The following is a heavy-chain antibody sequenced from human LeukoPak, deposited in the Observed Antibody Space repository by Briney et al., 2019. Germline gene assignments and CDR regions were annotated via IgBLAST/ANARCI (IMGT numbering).Heavy chain of an antibody. CDR2: INTNTGNP. D-gene: IGHD5-12*01. Sequence: ASVNVSCKASGYTFTVYYMHWVRQAPGQGLEWRGWINTNTGNPTYAQGFTGRVVFSLDTSVSTAYLQISSLKAEDTAVYSCARGHNGYDSSVGNYWGQGTLVTVSS. J-gene: IGHJ4*02. CDR3: ARGHNGYDSSVGNY. V-gene: IGHV7-4-1*02. CDR1: GYTFTVYY.